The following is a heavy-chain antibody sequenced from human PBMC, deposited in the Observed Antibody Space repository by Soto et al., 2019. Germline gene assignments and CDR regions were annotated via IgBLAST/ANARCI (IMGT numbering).Heavy chain of an antibody. J-gene: IGHJ6*02. D-gene: IGHD2-15*01. CDR1: GGSISSGGYY. Sequence: QVQLQESGPGLVKPSQTLSLTCTVSGGSISSGGYYWSWIRQHPGKGLEWIGYIYYSGSTYYNPSLKSRVTISVDTSKNQFSLKLSSVTAADTAVYYCARDAGDYCSGGSCYPHYYYYGMDVWGQGTTVTVSS. V-gene: IGHV4-31*03. CDR2: IYYSGST. CDR3: ARDAGDYCSGGSCYPHYYYYGMDV.